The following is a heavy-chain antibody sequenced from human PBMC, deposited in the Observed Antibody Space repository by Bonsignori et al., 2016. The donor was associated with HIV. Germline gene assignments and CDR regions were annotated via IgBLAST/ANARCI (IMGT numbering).Heavy chain of an antibody. CDR3: ARDWYYYDSSGYDNDAFDI. CDR2: IIPILGIA. CDR1: GGTFSSYA. Sequence: SVKVSCKASGGTFSSYAISWVRQAPGQGLEWMGGIIPILGIANYAQKFQGRVTITADESTSTAYMELSSLRSEDTAVYYCARDWYYYDSSGYDNDAFDIWGQGTMVTVSS. V-gene: IGHV1-69*10. J-gene: IGHJ3*02. D-gene: IGHD3-22*01.